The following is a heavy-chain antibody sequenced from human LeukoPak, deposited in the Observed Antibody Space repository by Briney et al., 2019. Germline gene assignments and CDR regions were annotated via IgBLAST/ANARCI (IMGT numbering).Heavy chain of an antibody. J-gene: IGHJ6*02. CDR3: ARVDSSSWYMTYYYYGMDV. V-gene: IGHV1-18*01. CDR2: ISAYNGNT. Sequence: GASVKVSCKASGGTFSSYAISWVRQAPGQGLEWMGWISAYNGNTNYAQKLQGRVTMTTDTSTSTAYMELRSLRSDDTAVYYCARVDSSSWYMTYYYYGMDVWGQGTTVTVSS. CDR1: GGTFSSYA. D-gene: IGHD6-13*01.